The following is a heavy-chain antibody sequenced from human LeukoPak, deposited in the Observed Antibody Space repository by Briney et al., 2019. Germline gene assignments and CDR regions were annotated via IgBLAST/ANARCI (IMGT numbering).Heavy chain of an antibody. V-gene: IGHV1-2*02. CDR2: INPKSGGT. D-gene: IGHD2-21*02. CDR3: ARVSGGDYYREFYWYFDL. J-gene: IGHJ2*01. Sequence: ASVKVSCKASGYSFTDYHMHWVRQAPGQGLEWMGWINPKSGGTNYAQKFHGRVTVTRDTSITTAYMELRSLRSDDTAVYYCARVSGGDYYREFYWYFDLWGRGTPVTVSS. CDR1: GYSFTDYH.